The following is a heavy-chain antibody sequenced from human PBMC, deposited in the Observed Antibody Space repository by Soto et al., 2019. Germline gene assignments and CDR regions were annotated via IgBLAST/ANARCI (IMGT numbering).Heavy chain of an antibody. D-gene: IGHD3-10*01. CDR3: ARYGSGSYLDY. CDR2: IYYSGTN. V-gene: IGHV4-59*11. Sequence: SETLSLTCTVAGGSISPHYCSWIRQPPGEALEWIGYIYYSGTNNYNPSLKSRVTISVDTSKNQFSLRLSSVTTVDTAVYYCARYGSGSYLDYWGHGTLVPVS. J-gene: IGHJ4*01. CDR1: GGSISPHY.